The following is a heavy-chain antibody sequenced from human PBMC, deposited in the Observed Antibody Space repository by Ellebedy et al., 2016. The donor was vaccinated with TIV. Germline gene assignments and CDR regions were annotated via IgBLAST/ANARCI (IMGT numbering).Heavy chain of an antibody. CDR2: ISSSSSTI. Sequence: GGSLRLXCAASGFTFSSYSMNWVRQAPGKGLEWVSYISSSSSTIYYADSVKGRFTISRDNAKNSLYLQMNSLRAEDTAVYYCARDGSTVTTDYWGQGTLVTVSS. J-gene: IGHJ4*02. V-gene: IGHV3-48*01. CDR3: ARDGSTVTTDY. CDR1: GFTFSSYS. D-gene: IGHD4-17*01.